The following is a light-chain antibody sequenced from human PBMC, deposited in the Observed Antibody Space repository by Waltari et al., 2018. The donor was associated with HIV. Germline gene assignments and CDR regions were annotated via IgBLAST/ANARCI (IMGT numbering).Light chain of an antibody. J-gene: IGLJ1*01. V-gene: IGLV3-25*03. Sequence: SFELTQPPSVSVSPGQTAKITCSGAALRSKYSYWYQQKPGPAPMLIISKDTERPSGIPERFSGSSSGTIVTLTINGVQAEDEADYYCQSADTSGSYVFGPGTRVTVI. CDR2: KDT. CDR3: QSADTSGSYV. CDR1: ALRSKY.